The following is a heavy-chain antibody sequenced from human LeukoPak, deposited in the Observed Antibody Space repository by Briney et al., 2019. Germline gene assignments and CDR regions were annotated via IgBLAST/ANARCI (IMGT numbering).Heavy chain of an antibody. CDR2: IYSIGNT. V-gene: IGHV4-4*07. Sequence: SDTLSLTCSFSGRSNRSYFWSWLRQPAGKGLDWIGRIYSIGNTKYNLSLKSRVPMSVDTSKNQLSLKLSSVTAADTAVYYCARGLYCSSTSCSVYWGQGSLVTASS. CDR3: ARGLYCSSTSCSVY. D-gene: IGHD2-2*01. CDR1: GRSNRSYF. J-gene: IGHJ4*02.